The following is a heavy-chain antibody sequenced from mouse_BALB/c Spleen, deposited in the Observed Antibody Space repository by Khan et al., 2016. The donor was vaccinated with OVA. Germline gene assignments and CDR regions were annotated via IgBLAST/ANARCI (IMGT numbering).Heavy chain of an antibody. Sequence: EVQLKESGAELVRPGALVKLSCKASGFNIKDYYMHWVKQRPEQGLEWIGWIDPENGKTIYDPKFQGKASIMADTSSNTAYLQLSSLTSEDTAVYYCARDGYSPCFAYWGQGTLVTVSA. J-gene: IGHJ3*01. CDR3: ARDGYSPCFAY. D-gene: IGHD2-3*01. V-gene: IGHV14-1*02. CDR2: IDPENGKT. CDR1: GFNIKDYY.